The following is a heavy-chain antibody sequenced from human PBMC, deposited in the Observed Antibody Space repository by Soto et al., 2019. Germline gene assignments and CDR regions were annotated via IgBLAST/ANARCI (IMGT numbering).Heavy chain of an antibody. CDR2: IYYTGNT. CDR1: NGAISSYY. CDR3: ARSVQSTGWDSWYFDL. D-gene: IGHD6-19*01. J-gene: IGHJ2*01. V-gene: IGHV4-59*01. Sequence: PSETLSLTCTVSNGAISSYYWSWIRQPPGKGMKWIGYIYYTGNTNYNPSLNSRVTISVDTSKNQFSLNLNSVTAADTVVYYCARSVQSTGWDSWYFDLWGRGALVTVSS.